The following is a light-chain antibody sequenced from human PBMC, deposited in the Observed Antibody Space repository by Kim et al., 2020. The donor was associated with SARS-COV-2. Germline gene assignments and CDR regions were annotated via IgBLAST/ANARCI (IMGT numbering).Light chain of an antibody. CDR3: QQYSTYPWT. CDR1: QTISRY. V-gene: IGKV1-5*03. J-gene: IGKJ1*01. Sequence: ASVGDRATITCRASQTISRYLARYQQEPGQAPKLLIYQASSLPTRVAPRFGGSGSGTEFTLTISGLQPSDFATYSCQQYSTYPWTFGQGTKVDIK. CDR2: QAS.